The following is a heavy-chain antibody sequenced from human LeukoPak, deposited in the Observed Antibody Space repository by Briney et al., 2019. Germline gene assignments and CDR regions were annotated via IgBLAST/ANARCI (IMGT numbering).Heavy chain of an antibody. V-gene: IGHV4-34*01. CDR3: ARDLDY. CDR2: INHSGST. Sequence: SETLSLTCAVYGGSFSGYYWSWIRQPPGKGLEWIGEINHSGSTNYNPSLKSRVTISVDTSKNQFSLKLSSVTAADTAVYYCARDLDYWGQGTLVTVSS. J-gene: IGHJ4*02. CDR1: GGSFSGYY.